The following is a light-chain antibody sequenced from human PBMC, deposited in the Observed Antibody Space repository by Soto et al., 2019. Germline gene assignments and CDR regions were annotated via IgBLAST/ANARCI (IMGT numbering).Light chain of an antibody. CDR3: QQYHTDWT. Sequence: IQMTQSPSTLSASIGDTVTISVRASQSINRWLAWYQQKPGEAPKLLIYDASSLESGVPSRFSGRGSGTEFTLTISSLQADDYATFYCQQYHTDWTFGQGTKVDI. CDR1: QSINRW. J-gene: IGKJ1*01. V-gene: IGKV1-5*01. CDR2: DAS.